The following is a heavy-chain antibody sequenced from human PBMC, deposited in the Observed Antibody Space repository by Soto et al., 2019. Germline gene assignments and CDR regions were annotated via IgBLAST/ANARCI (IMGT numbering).Heavy chain of an antibody. CDR3: AKTGYSSSWYSLPTH. V-gene: IGHV4-30-4*01. D-gene: IGHD6-13*01. J-gene: IGHJ4*02. CDR2: IYYSGST. CDR1: GGSISSGDYY. Sequence: PSETLSLTCTVSGGSISSGDYYWSWIRQPPGKGLEWIGYIYYSGSTYYNPSLKSRVTISVDTSKNQFSLKLSSVTAADAAVYYCAKTGYSSSWYSLPTHWGQGTLVTVSS.